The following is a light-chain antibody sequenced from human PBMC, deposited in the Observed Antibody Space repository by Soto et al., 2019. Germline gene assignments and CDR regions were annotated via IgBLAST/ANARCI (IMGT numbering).Light chain of an antibody. CDR3: QHYNYWPPFT. CDR2: GAS. CDR1: QSVRSN. J-gene: IGKJ3*01. V-gene: IGKV3D-15*01. Sequence: EIVMAQSPATLSLSPGERSTLSFMSSQSVRSNLAWYQQKPGQAPRLLIYGASTRATGIPARISGSGSGTEFTLTISSLQSEDFAVYYCQHYNYWPPFTFGPGTKVDI.